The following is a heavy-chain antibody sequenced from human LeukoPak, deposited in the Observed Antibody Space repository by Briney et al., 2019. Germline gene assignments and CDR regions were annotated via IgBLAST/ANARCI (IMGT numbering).Heavy chain of an antibody. CDR3: ARVPLSYYYYYMDV. Sequence: PGGSLRLSCAPPGFTFSSYWMSWVRQAPGKGLEWVANIKQDGSEKYYVDSVKGRFTISRDNAKNSLYLQMNSLRAEDTAVYYCARVPLSYYYYYMDVWGKGTTVTVSS. CDR2: IKQDGSEK. D-gene: IGHD2-2*01. J-gene: IGHJ6*03. V-gene: IGHV3-7*01. CDR1: GFTFSSYW.